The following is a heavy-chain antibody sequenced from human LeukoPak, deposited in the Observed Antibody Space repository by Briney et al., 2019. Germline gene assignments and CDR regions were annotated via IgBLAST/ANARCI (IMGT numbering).Heavy chain of an antibody. V-gene: IGHV4-4*07. CDR2: IYTSGST. CDR1: GGSISSYY. D-gene: IGHD3-22*01. Sequence: SETLSLTCTVSGGSISSYYWGWIRQPAGKGLEWIGRIYTSGSTNYNPSLKSRVTMSVDTSKNQFSLKLSSVTAADTAVYYCARDKYYYDSSGYYRFDYWGQGTLVTVSS. J-gene: IGHJ4*02. CDR3: ARDKYYYDSSGYYRFDY.